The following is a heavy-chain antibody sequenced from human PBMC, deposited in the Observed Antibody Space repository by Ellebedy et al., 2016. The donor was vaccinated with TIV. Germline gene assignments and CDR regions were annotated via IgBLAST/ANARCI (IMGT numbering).Heavy chain of an antibody. Sequence: GESLKISCTASGFTFSQYYMTWIRQAPGMGLECISYLSGGGSTVYDADSVKGRFPMSRDNAKNSVFLQMNSLRADDTAVYFCAKHPAVGSYYYMDVWGKGTTVTVSS. D-gene: IGHD3-10*01. CDR2: LSGGGSTV. V-gene: IGHV3-11*01. J-gene: IGHJ6*03. CDR1: GFTFSQYY. CDR3: AKHPAVGSYYYMDV.